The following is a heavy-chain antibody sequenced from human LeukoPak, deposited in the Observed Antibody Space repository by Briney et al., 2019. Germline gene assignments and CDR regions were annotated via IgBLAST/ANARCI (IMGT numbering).Heavy chain of an antibody. CDR3: ARKISSWDNWFDP. D-gene: IGHD6-13*01. CDR2: IYYSGST. Sequence: TPSETLSLTCSVSGGSISSSSYYWGWIQQPPGKGLEWIGYIYYSGSTNYNPSLKSRVTISVDTSKNQFSLKLSSVTAADTAVYYCARKISSWDNWFDPWGQGTLVTVSS. J-gene: IGHJ5*02. V-gene: IGHV4-61*05. CDR1: GGSISSSSYY.